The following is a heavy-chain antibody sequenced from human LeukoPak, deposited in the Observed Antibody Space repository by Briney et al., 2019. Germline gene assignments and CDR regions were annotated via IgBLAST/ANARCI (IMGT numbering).Heavy chain of an antibody. CDR2: IGAYNGNT. CDR1: GYAFTSYG. D-gene: IGHD3-22*01. V-gene: IGHV1-18*01. Sequence: GASVKVSSKASGYAFTSYGVCWVRQAPGQGLEGMGWIGAYNGNTNYAQKLQGRVTVTTDTYTRTAYMELRSLRSDDTAVYYCARGGYYYDSSGYYRIWGQGTLVTVSS. J-gene: IGHJ4*02. CDR3: ARGGYYYDSSGYYRI.